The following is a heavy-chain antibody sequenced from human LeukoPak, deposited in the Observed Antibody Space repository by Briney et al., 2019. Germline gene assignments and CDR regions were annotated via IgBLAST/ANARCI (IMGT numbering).Heavy chain of an antibody. CDR1: GYTFSSHY. D-gene: IGHD2-2*01. V-gene: IGHV1-46*01. CDR2: MNPSGGST. CDR3: ARVPSYCSGTNCYFDS. Sequence: ASVKVSCEASGYTFSSHYLHWVRQAPGQGLEWMGMMNPSGGSTNYAQKFQGRVTMTRDTSTSTVYMELSSLRSEDTAIYYCARVPSYCSGTNCYFDSWGQGTLVTVSS. J-gene: IGHJ4*02.